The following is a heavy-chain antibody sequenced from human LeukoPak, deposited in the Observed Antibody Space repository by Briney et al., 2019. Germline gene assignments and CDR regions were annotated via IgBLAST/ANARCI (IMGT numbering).Heavy chain of an antibody. D-gene: IGHD3-10*01. CDR1: GYTFIGYY. J-gene: IGHJ6*02. CDR2: INPNSGGT. Sequence: GASVKVSCKASGYTFIGYYMHWVRQAPGQGLEWMGWINPNSGGTNYAQKFQGRVTMTRDTSISTAYMELSRLRSDDTAVYYCARDLAPITMVRGVVLSYYGMDVWGQGTTVTVSS. V-gene: IGHV1-2*02. CDR3: ARDLAPITMVRGVVLSYYGMDV.